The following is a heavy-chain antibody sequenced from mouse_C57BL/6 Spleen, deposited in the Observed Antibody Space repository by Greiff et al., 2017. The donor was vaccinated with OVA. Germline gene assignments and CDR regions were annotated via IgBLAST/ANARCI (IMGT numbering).Heavy chain of an antibody. J-gene: IGHJ2*01. V-gene: IGHV3-6*01. Sequence: EVKLQESGPGLVKPSQSLSLTCSVTGYSITSGYYWNWIRQFPGKKLEWMGYISYDGSNNYNPSLKNRISITRDTSKNQFFLKLNSVTTEDTATYYCATGDYWGQGTTLTVSS. D-gene: IGHD4-1*01. CDR3: ATGDY. CDR1: GYSITSGYY. CDR2: ISYDGSN.